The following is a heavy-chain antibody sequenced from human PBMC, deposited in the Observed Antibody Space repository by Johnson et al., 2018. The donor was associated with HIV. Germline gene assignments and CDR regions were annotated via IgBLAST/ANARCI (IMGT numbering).Heavy chain of an antibody. V-gene: IGHV3-7*05. CDR2: IKEDGSEK. Sequence: VQLVESGGGLVQPGGSLRLSCAVSGFSIRNFWMNWVRQAPGKGLQWVANIKEDGSEKYYVDSVRGRFTISRDNAKNSLYLQVKSLRAEDTALYLCAKDNGIAGTSGDAFDIWGQGTMVTVSS. CDR1: GFSIRNFW. D-gene: IGHD6-13*01. CDR3: AKDNGIAGTSGDAFDI. J-gene: IGHJ3*02.